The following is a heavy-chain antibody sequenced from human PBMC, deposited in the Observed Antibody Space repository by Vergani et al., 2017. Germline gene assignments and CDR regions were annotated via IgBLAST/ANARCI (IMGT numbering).Heavy chain of an antibody. CDR3: ATIGYRRWGYDFDY. Sequence: QVQLQESGPGLVKPPGTLSLTCAVSGYSISSNNCWTWVRQPPGKGLEWIGEICHTEDTKYSPSLKSRVTVSVDESRNLFSLRLNSVTSADTAVYYCATIGYRRWGYDFDYSGQGILVTVSS. CDR1: GYSISSNNC. CDR2: ICHTEDT. J-gene: IGHJ4*02. D-gene: IGHD5-12*01. V-gene: IGHV4-4*03.